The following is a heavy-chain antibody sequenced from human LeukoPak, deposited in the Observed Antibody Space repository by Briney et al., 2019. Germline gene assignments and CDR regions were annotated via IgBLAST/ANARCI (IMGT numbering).Heavy chain of an antibody. Sequence: GGSLRLSRAASGLNFRNYGMHWVRQAPGKGLEWVAVIWYDGSNQYYVDSVKGRFTVSKDNAKNMLYLQMDSLRAEDTAVYYCAKYTGYYFDYWGQGILVTVPS. CDR3: AKYTGYYFDY. J-gene: IGHJ4*02. V-gene: IGHV3-33*06. CDR1: GLNFRNYG. CDR2: IWYDGSNQ. D-gene: IGHD2-2*02.